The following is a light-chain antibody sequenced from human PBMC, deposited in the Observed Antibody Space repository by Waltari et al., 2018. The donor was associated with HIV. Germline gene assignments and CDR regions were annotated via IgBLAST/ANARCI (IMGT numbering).Light chain of an antibody. CDR2: GAS. CDR3: QQYGSSPRT. J-gene: IGKJ1*01. CDR1: QSISSNY. Sequence: EIVLTQSPGTLSLSPGERATLSCRASQSISSNYLAWYQQKPDQAPRVLIYGASSRATGIPDRISGSGSGTDFTLTISRLEPEDFAVYYCQQYGSSPRTFGQGTKVEIK. V-gene: IGKV3-20*01.